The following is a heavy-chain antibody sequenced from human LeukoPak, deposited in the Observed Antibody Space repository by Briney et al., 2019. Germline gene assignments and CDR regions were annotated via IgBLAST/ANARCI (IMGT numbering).Heavy chain of an antibody. CDR3: ARARYVSSFYAFDI. J-gene: IGHJ3*02. CDR2: LSKSGNT. V-gene: IGHV4-59*01. D-gene: IGHD6-13*01. CDR1: GGSISSYY. Sequence: SETLSLTRTVSGGSISSYYWSWIPLPPGKGLEWIGYLSKSGNTNYRPSLKSRVTIFVDTSKNQFFLKLSSVTAADTAVYYGARARYVSSFYAFDIWGQGTLVTVSS.